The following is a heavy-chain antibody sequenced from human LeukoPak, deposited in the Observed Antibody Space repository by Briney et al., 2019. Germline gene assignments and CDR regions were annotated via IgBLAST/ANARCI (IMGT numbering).Heavy chain of an antibody. D-gene: IGHD1-26*01. V-gene: IGHV3-9*01. J-gene: IGHJ4*02. CDR3: AKEGVGATPSLYYFDY. CDR2: ISWNSGSI. CDR1: GFTFDDYA. Sequence: PGGSLRLSCAASGFTFDDYAMHWVRQAPGKGLEWVSGISWNSGSIGYADSVKGRFTISRDNAKNSLYLQMNSLRAEDTAVYYCAKEGVGATPSLYYFDYWGQGTLVTVSS.